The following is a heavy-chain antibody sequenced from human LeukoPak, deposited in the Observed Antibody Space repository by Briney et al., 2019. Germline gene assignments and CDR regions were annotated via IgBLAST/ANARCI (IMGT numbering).Heavy chain of an antibody. Sequence: GGSLRLSCAASGFTFSSYWMSWVRQAPGKGLEWVANIKQDGSEKYYVDSVKGRFTISRDNAKNSLYLQMNSLRAEDTAVYYCARWYSSSWWLSFINNWFDPWGQGTLVTVSS. D-gene: IGHD6-13*01. CDR3: ARWYSSSWWLSFINNWFDP. V-gene: IGHV3-7*01. CDR2: IKQDGSEK. CDR1: GFTFSSYW. J-gene: IGHJ5*02.